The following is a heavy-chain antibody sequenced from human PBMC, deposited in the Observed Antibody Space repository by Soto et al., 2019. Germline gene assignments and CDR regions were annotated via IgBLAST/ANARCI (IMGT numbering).Heavy chain of an antibody. J-gene: IGHJ4*02. Sequence: QVHLVESGGGVVQPGRSLRLSCAASGFTFSNNGMHWVRQAPGKGLEWMGVISYEGSEKYYAGSVKGRFTISRDNSKNTLYLQTDTLRAADTAIYYCVKDKGSAAGFDYWGQGILVTVSS. CDR1: GFTFSNNG. V-gene: IGHV3-30*18. D-gene: IGHD6-13*01. CDR3: VKDKGSAAGFDY. CDR2: ISYEGSEK.